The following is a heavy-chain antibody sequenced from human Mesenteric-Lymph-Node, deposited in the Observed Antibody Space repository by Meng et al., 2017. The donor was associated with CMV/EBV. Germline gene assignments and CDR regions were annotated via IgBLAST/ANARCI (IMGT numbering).Heavy chain of an antibody. D-gene: IGHD2-21*01. CDR2: ISYPREEV. CDR3: ARDQFRWGSDAFDL. J-gene: IGHJ3*01. CDR1: GFTFSAYW. V-gene: IGHV3-30*03. Sequence: GGSLRLSCAASGFTFSAYWMTWVRQTPGKGLEWVAVISYPREEVTYSDSVKGRFNVSRDDSENTLYLQMDTLRADDTGLYYCARDQFRWGSDAFDLWGQGTVVTVSS.